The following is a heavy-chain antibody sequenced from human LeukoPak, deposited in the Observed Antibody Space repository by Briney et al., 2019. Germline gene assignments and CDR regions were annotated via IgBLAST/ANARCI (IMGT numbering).Heavy chain of an antibody. CDR3: AKPDGDYVGQLDAFDI. CDR1: GFTVSSNS. D-gene: IGHD4-17*01. V-gene: IGHV3-53*01. J-gene: IGHJ3*02. Sequence: GGSLRLSCTVSGFTVSSNSVSWVRQAPGKGLEWVSFIYSDNTHYSDSVKGRFTISRDNSKNTLYLQMNSLRAEDTAVFYCAKPDGDYVGQLDAFDIWGQGTMVTVSS. CDR2: IYSDNT.